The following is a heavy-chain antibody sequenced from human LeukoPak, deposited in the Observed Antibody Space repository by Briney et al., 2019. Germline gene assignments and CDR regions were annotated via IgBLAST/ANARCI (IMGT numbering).Heavy chain of an antibody. CDR2: IFYTGST. D-gene: IGHD6-6*01. CDR1: GGSISTYY. Sequence: IPSETLSLTCTVSGGSISTYYWSWIRQPPGKGLEWLGYIFYTGSTNYNPSLKSRVTMSIDTSKNQFSLKLSSVTAADTAVYYCTRTYSSSSIDYWGQGALVTVSS. CDR3: TRTYSSSSIDY. J-gene: IGHJ4*02. V-gene: IGHV4-59*01.